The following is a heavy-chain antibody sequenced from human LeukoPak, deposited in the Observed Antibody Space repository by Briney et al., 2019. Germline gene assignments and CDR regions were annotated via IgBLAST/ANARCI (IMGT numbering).Heavy chain of an antibody. CDR2: INSDVSST. V-gene: IGHV3-74*01. Sequence: GGSLRLSCAASGFTFSSYWMHWVRQAPGKGLVWVSRINSDVSSTYYADSVKGRFTISRDNSKNTLYLQMNSLRAEDTAVYYCARDNVAEGVDVWGQGTTVTVSS. CDR1: GFTFSSYW. CDR3: ARDNVAEGVDV. J-gene: IGHJ6*02. D-gene: IGHD2-15*01.